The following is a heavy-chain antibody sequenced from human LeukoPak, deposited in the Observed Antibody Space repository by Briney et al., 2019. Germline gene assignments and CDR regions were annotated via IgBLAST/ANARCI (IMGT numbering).Heavy chain of an antibody. CDR2: ISGSGGST. Sequence: GGSLRLSCAAYGFTFSSYAMSWVRQAPGKGLEWVSAISGSGGSTYYADSVKGRFTISRDNSKNTLYLQVNSLRAEDTAIYYCAKRREYYYDSSGYSLDYWGQGTLVTVSS. D-gene: IGHD3-22*01. V-gene: IGHV3-23*01. CDR3: AKRREYYYDSSGYSLDY. J-gene: IGHJ4*02. CDR1: GFTFSSYA.